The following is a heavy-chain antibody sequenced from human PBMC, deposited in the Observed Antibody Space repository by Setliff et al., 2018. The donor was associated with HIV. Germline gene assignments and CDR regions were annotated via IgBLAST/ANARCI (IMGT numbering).Heavy chain of an antibody. V-gene: IGHV4-59*11. J-gene: IGHJ4*02. CDR2: IYSTGST. CDR3: AKGAGFYGDYTFDH. CDR1: GPSINIHY. Sequence: ASETLSLTCTVSGPSINIHYWSWIRQSPGKGFEWIGYIYSTGSTNYNPSLQSRVTISMVASRNQFSLKVTSVTAADTAVYYCAKGAGFYGDYTFDHWGQGRQVTVSS. D-gene: IGHD4-17*01.